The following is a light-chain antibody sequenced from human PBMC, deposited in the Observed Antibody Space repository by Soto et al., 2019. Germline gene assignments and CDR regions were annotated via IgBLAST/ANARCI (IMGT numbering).Light chain of an antibody. Sequence: EIVMTQSPATLSLSPGERATLSCRASQSVSSNLAWYQQKPGQAPRLLIYGASTRATVIPARFSGSGSGTEFTLTISSLQSEDFAVYYCQQYNNWPPLFGQGTKVEVK. CDR2: GAS. J-gene: IGKJ1*01. V-gene: IGKV3-15*01. CDR3: QQYNNWPPL. CDR1: QSVSSN.